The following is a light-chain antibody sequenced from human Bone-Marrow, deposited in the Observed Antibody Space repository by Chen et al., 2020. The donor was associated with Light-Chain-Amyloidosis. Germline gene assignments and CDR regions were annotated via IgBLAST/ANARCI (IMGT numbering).Light chain of an antibody. Sequence: SSELTQPPPVSVSSRQTASLTCSGDQLGDKYASWYQQRPGQSPVLVIYQDTQRPSGIPERFSGSNSGNTAALTISGTQAMDEADYCCQAWDTSTAVFGGGTKLTVL. CDR1: QLGDKY. CDR2: QDT. J-gene: IGLJ2*01. V-gene: IGLV3-1*01. CDR3: QAWDTSTAV.